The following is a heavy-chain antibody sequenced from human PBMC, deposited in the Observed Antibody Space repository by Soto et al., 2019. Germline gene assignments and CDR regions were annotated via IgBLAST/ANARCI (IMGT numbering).Heavy chain of an antibody. CDR1: GGSISSTSYY. CDR2: IYNSGSA. J-gene: IGHJ6*02. D-gene: IGHD5-12*01. CDR3: ARHGAGDGYNYYYYGMDV. V-gene: IGHV4-39*01. Sequence: PSETLSLTCTVSGGSISSTSYYWGWIRQPPGKGLEWIGSIYNSGSAYYNPSLKSRVTISVDTSKQQFSLKLSSVTAADTAVYYCARHGAGDGYNYYYYGMDVWGQGTTVNVSS.